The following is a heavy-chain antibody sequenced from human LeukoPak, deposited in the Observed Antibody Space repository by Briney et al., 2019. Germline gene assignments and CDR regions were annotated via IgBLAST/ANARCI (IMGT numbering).Heavy chain of an antibody. CDR1: GFTLRSSA. V-gene: IGHV3-53*01. Sequence: GGSLRLSCAASGFTLRSSAMNWVRQAPGKGLEWVSLIYSGGTTYYADSVKGRFTISRDNSKNTLYLQMNSLRAEDTAVYYCARRGDGGRSFDYWGQGTLVTVSS. CDR2: IYSGGTT. J-gene: IGHJ4*02. D-gene: IGHD4-23*01. CDR3: ARRGDGGRSFDY.